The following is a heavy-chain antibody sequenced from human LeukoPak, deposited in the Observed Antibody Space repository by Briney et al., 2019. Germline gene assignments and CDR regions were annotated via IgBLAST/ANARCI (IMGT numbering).Heavy chain of an antibody. D-gene: IGHD4-17*01. CDR1: VGSFSDYY. CDR3: AREGSAGDSEPTGAFDI. CDR2: INHSGST. J-gene: IGHJ3*02. V-gene: IGHV4-34*01. Sequence: SETLSLSCAVYVGSFSDYYWNWIRQPPGKGPEWIGEINHSGSTKYNPSLKSRVTISVDTSKNQFSLKVTSVTAADTAVYYCAREGSAGDSEPTGAFDIWGQGTMVTVPS.